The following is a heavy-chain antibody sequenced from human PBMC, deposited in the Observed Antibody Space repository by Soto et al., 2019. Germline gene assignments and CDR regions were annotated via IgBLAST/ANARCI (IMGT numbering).Heavy chain of an antibody. CDR1: GFSLSSTRMA. CDR2: IYWDDDK. CDR3: AHIVVAGLGYYFDY. Sequence: QITLKASGPTLVKPTQTLTLTCTFSGFSLSSTRMAVGWIRQPPGKALEWLELIYWDDDKRYSPFLKSRLTITKDTSKNQVVLTMSTMDPVDTARYYCAHIVVAGLGYYFDYWGQGTLVTVSS. J-gene: IGHJ4*02. D-gene: IGHD6-19*01. V-gene: IGHV2-5*02.